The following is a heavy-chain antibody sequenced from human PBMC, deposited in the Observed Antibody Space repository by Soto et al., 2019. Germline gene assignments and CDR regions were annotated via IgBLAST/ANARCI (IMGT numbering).Heavy chain of an antibody. CDR3: ARGPGHLHAFDI. V-gene: IGHV3-21*01. J-gene: IGHJ3*02. CDR2: ISDTNSYI. Sequence: VSLRLSCAASGFTFSSYSMNWVRQAPGKGLEWVSSISDTNSYIYYADSVKGRFTISRDNAKNSLYLQMNSLRAEDTAVYYCARGPGHLHAFDIWGQGTMVTVSS. CDR1: GFTFSSYS.